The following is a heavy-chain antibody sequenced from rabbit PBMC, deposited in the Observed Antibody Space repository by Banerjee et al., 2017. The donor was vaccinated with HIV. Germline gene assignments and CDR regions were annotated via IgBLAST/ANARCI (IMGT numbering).Heavy chain of an antibody. J-gene: IGHJ4*01. D-gene: IGHD7-1*01. Sequence: QEQLEESGGDLVKPEGSLTLTCTASGFSFSSSDYMCWVRQAPGKGLEWIACIYAGSSGTTYYANWAKGRFTISKTSSTTVTLQMTSLTAADTATYFCARDLTAGDGYNTYKLWGPGTLVTVS. CDR3: ARDLTAGDGYNTYKL. CDR1: GFSFSSSDY. CDR2: IYAGSSGTT. V-gene: IGHV1S45*01.